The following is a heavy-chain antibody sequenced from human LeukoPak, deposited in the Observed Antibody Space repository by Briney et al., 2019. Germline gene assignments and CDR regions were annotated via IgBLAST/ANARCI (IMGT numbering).Heavy chain of an antibody. V-gene: IGHV3-23*01. D-gene: IGHD3-22*01. CDR3: AKGGGDGSGYFSG. CDR1: GGTFSSYA. CDR2: ISGSGGST. Sequence: SCKASGGTFSSYAMSWVRQAPGKGLEWVSAISGSGGSTYYADSVKGRFTISRDNSKNTLYLQMNSLRAEDTAVYYCAKGGGDGSGYFSGWGQGTLVTVSS. J-gene: IGHJ4*02.